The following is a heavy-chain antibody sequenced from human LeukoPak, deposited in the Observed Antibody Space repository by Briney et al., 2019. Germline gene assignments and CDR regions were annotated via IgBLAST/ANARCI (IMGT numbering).Heavy chain of an antibody. CDR1: GFTFSSYG. D-gene: IGHD2-2*01. CDR3: ARVDCSSTSCYVDY. CDR2: ISGSGGST. V-gene: IGHV3-23*01. Sequence: PGGSLRLSCAASGFTFSSYGMHWVRQAPGKGLEWVSAISGSGGSTYYADSVKGRFTISRDNSKNTLYLQMNSLRAEDTAVYYCARVDCSSTSCYVDYWGQGTLVTVSS. J-gene: IGHJ4*02.